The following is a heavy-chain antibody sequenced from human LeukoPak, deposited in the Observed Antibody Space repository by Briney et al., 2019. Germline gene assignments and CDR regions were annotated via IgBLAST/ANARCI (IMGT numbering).Heavy chain of an antibody. J-gene: IGHJ4*02. V-gene: IGHV3-15*01. CDR2: IKSKTDGGTT. CDR1: GFTFSNAW. Sequence: GGSLRLSCAASGFTFSNAWMSWVRQAPGKGLEWVGRIKSKTDGGTTDNAAPVKGRFTISRDDSKNTLYLQMNSLKTEDTAVYYCTTDYEWELPDYWGQGTLVTVSS. CDR3: TTDYEWELPDY. D-gene: IGHD1-26*01.